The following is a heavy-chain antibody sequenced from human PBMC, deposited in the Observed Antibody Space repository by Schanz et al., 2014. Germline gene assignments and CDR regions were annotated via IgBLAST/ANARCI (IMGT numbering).Heavy chain of an antibody. CDR1: GLNFDYYG. CDR2: IWYDGSNE. Sequence: QVQLVESGGGVVQPGRSLRLSCATSGLNFDYYGMNWVRQAPGKGLEWVALIWYDGSNEYYADSVKGRFTISRDNPKKTLYLQMNSLRSEDTAVYYCARLGTGMAVAGSVIDSYYYYMDVWGEGTTVTVSS. V-gene: IGHV3-33*01. J-gene: IGHJ6*03. CDR3: ARLGTGMAVAGSVIDSYYYYMDV. D-gene: IGHD6-19*01.